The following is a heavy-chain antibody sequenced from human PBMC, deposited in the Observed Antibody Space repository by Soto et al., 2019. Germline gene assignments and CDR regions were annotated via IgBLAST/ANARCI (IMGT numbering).Heavy chain of an antibody. Sequence: SETLSLTCTVSGGSISSGGYYWSWIRQHPGKGLEWIGYIYYSGSTYYNPSLKSRVTISVGTSKNQFSLKLSSVTAADTAVYYCARIAAAGPNDYWGQGTLVTVSS. CDR3: ARIAAAGPNDY. CDR1: GGSISSGGYY. CDR2: IYYSGST. J-gene: IGHJ4*02. D-gene: IGHD6-13*01. V-gene: IGHV4-31*03.